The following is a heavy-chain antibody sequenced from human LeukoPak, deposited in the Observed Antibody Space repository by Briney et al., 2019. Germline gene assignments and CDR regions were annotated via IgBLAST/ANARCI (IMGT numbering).Heavy chain of an antibody. D-gene: IGHD6-19*01. Sequence: GGSLRLSCAASGFAFSNYAMGWVRQAPGEGREWVSSISGRGDTPHSAAPGKGRFTSSRDNSKNTVFPQMNSLRADDTAEYFCARDHGSQDSGAWYVFGYWGRGTLVPVSS. V-gene: IGHV3-23*01. J-gene: IGHJ4*02. CDR2: ISGRGDTP. CDR3: ARDHGSQDSGAWYVFGY. CDR1: GFAFSNYA.